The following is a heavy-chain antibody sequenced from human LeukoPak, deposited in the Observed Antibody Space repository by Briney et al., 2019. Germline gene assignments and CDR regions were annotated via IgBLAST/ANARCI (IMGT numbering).Heavy chain of an antibody. V-gene: IGHV4-59*01. Sequence: SETLSLTCTVSGGSISSYYWSWIRQPPGKGLEYIGYIYFSGSTNYNPSLKSRVTISVDTSKNQFSLKLSSVTAADTAVYYCARDDGKGWLWFDYWGQGTLVTVSS. CDR2: IYFSGST. CDR3: ARDDGKGWLWFDY. CDR1: GGSISSYY. J-gene: IGHJ4*02. D-gene: IGHD3-9*01.